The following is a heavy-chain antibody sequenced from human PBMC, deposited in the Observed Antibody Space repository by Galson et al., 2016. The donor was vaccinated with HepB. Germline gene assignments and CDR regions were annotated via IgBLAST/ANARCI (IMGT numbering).Heavy chain of an antibody. CDR2: INPGGGFT. Sequence: SCKASGYSFTTYYIHWVRQAPGQGPEWMGIINPGGGFTTYAQKFQGRVTMTRDTSTSPVYMELSSLRSEDTAVYYCARALKGASMVNWVQGTLVTVSS. J-gene: IGHJ4*02. D-gene: IGHD5-18*01. V-gene: IGHV1-46*01. CDR3: ARALKGASMVN. CDR1: GYSFTTYY.